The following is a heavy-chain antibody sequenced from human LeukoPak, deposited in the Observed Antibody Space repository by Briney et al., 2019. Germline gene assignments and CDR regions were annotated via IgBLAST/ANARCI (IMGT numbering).Heavy chain of an antibody. J-gene: IGHJ4*02. CDR3: ARELSTGILLDY. CDR2: ITSDNYI. V-gene: IGHV3-21*01. Sequence: GGSLRLSCAASGFTFSSYSMNWVRQAPGKGLEWVSSITSDNYIYYADSVKGRFTISRDNAKNSLYLQMNSLRAEDAAVYYCARELSTGILLDYWGQGTLVTVSS. CDR1: GFTFSSYS.